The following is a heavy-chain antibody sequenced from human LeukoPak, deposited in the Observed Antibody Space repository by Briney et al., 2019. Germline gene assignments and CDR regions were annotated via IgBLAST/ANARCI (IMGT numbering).Heavy chain of an antibody. V-gene: IGHV3-48*01. J-gene: IGHJ4*02. CDR1: GFTFTSFG. D-gene: IGHD1-26*01. CDR3: ARGPTTYSFDY. CDR2: ISSTSSTI. Sequence: GGSLRLSCAASGFTFTSFGMNWVRQAPGKGLEWVSYISSTSSTIYYADSVKGRFTISRDTANNSLFLQMSSLRAEDTAVYYCARGPTTYSFDYWGQGTLVTVPS.